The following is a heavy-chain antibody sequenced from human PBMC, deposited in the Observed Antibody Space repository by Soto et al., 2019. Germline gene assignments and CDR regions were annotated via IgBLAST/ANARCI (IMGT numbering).Heavy chain of an antibody. CDR1: GFTFSSYG. CDR3: ARDKSTKDYYYYMDV. J-gene: IGHJ6*03. V-gene: IGHV3-33*01. Sequence: ESGGGVVQPGRSLRLSCAASGFTFSSYGMHWVRQAPGKGLEWVAVIWYDGSNKYYADSVKGRFTISRDNSKNTLYLQMNSLRAEDTAVYYCARDKSTKDYYYYMDVWGKGTTVTVSS. CDR2: IWYDGSNK. D-gene: IGHD2-2*01.